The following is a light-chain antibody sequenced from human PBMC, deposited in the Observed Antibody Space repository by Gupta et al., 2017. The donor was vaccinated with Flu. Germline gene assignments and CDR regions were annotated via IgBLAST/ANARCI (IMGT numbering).Light chain of an antibody. J-gene: IGKJ1*01. CDR3: QQYGDSPPTT. V-gene: IGKV3-20*01. CDR2: SAS. CDR1: QSITRNF. Sequence: IVLTQSPGTLSLSPRERATVSCRASQSITRNFLAWYQQKPGQSPRLLIHSASTRATGIPDRFSDSGSGTDFTLTINGLEPEDFAVYYCQQYGDSPPTTFGQGTKVEIK.